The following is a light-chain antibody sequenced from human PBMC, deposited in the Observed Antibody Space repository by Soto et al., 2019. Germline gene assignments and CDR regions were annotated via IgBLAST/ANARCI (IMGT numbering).Light chain of an antibody. V-gene: IGLV1-40*01. CDR1: SSNIGAGYD. CDR2: GNT. CDR3: QSYDSNLKGYVV. Sequence: QPVLTQPPSVSGAPGQRVTISCTGSSSNIGAGYDVHWYQQLPGTVPKLLIYGNTNRPSGVPDRFSGSKSGTSASLAITGLQADDEADYYCQSYDSNLKGYVVFGGGTKVTVL. J-gene: IGLJ2*01.